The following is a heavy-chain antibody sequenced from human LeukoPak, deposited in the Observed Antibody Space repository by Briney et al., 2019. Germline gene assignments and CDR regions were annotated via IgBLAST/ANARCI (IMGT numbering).Heavy chain of an antibody. V-gene: IGHV4-34*01. Sequence: SETLSLTCAVYGGSFSGYYWSWIRQPPGKGLEWIGEINHSGSTNYNPSLKSRVTMSVDTSKNQFSLNLKSVTPEDTAVYYCARNLIPEQLVLNFWGQGTLVTVSS. CDR2: INHSGST. CDR3: ARNLIPEQLVLNF. CDR1: GGSFSGYY. D-gene: IGHD6-13*01. J-gene: IGHJ4*02.